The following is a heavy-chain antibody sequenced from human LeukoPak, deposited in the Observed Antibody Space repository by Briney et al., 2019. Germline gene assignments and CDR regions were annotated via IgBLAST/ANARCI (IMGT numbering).Heavy chain of an antibody. Sequence: TGGSLRLSCAASGFTFSSYAVSWVRQAPGKGLEWVSAISGSGGGTYYADSVKGRFTISRDNSKNTLYLQMNSLSTEDTAVYYCAKTTTGYSSGRYPGWPVDYWGQGTLDTVSS. D-gene: IGHD6-19*01. V-gene: IGHV3-23*01. CDR2: ISGSGGGT. CDR3: AKTTTGYSSGRYPGWPVDY. CDR1: GFTFSSYA. J-gene: IGHJ4*02.